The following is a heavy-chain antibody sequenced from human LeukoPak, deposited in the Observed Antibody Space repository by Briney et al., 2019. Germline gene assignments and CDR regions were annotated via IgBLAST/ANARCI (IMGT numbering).Heavy chain of an antibody. V-gene: IGHV3-23*01. Sequence: GGSLRLSCAASGFTFSRYAMSWVRQTPEKGLEWVSVISRGDGSTYYADSVRGRFTISRDDSGNTLFLQMNSLRAEDTAVYYRARQVSCDTTTCYAGMPSDYWGQGTLVTVSS. CDR3: ARQVSCDTTTCYAGMPSDY. CDR1: GFTFSRYA. CDR2: ISRGDGST. D-gene: IGHD2-2*01. J-gene: IGHJ4*02.